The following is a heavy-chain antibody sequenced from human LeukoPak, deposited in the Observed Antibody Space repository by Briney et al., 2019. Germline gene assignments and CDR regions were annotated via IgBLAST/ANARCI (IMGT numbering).Heavy chain of an antibody. Sequence: GESLKISCAASGFTFSSYEMNWVRQAPGKGLEWVSYISSSGSTIYYADSVKGRFTISRDNAKNSPYLQMNSLRAEDTAVYYCARDPPYYYDSSGYEGGDYWGQGTLVTVSS. CDR2: ISSSGSTI. CDR1: GFTFSSYE. V-gene: IGHV3-48*03. CDR3: ARDPPYYYDSSGYEGGDY. J-gene: IGHJ4*02. D-gene: IGHD3-22*01.